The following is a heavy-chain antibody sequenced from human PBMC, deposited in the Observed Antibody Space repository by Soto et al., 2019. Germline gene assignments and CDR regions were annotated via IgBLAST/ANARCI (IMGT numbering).Heavy chain of an antibody. CDR2: IFHSGST. V-gene: IGHV4-31*01. CDR3: VRGGIAGNWFDP. J-gene: IGHJ5*02. Sequence: QVQLQESGPGLVKPSQTLSLTCSVSGGSITSGGFYWSWIRQHPEKGLEWIAYIFHSGSTDFNPSLKGQIIISADTSKNQFSLKLTSVTAEDTAVYYCVRGGIAGNWFDPWGQGTLVTVSS. D-gene: IGHD6-13*01. CDR1: GGSITSGGFY.